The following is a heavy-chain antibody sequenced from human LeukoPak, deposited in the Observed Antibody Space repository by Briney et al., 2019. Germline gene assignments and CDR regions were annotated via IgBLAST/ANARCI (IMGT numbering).Heavy chain of an antibody. CDR3: AREGPVVMGPDY. CDR1: GYTFTSYY. J-gene: IGHJ4*02. CDR2: INPNSGGT. V-gene: IGHV1-2*02. D-gene: IGHD2-15*01. Sequence: ASVKVSCKASGYTFTSYYMHWARQAPGQGLEWMGWINPNSGGTNYAQKFQGRVTMTRDASISTAYMELSRLRSDDTAVYYCAREGPVVMGPDYWGQGTLVTVSS.